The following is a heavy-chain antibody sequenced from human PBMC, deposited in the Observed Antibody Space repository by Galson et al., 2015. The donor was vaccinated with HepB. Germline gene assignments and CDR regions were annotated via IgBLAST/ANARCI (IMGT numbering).Heavy chain of an antibody. CDR2: IYSGGST. CDR1: GFTVSSNY. J-gene: IGHJ4*02. Sequence: SLRLSCAASGFTVSSNYMSWVRQAPGKGLEWVSVIYSGGSTYYADSVKGRFTISRDNSKNTLYLQMNSLRTEDTALYYCARGAGERLRYFDWLPTGPFDYWGQGTLVTVSS. V-gene: IGHV3-66*01. D-gene: IGHD3-9*01. CDR3: ARGAGERLRYFDWLPTGPFDY.